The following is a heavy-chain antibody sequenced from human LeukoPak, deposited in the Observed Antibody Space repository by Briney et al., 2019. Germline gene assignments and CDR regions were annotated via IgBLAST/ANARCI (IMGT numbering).Heavy chain of an antibody. CDR2: ISPTGIYI. D-gene: IGHD3-22*01. CDR3: ARTIYYYETTSYFSDAFDI. J-gene: IGHJ3*02. V-gene: IGHV3-21*01. CDR1: GFTLRGHS. Sequence: GGSLRLSCAANGFTLRGHSMNWVRQAPGKGLEWVSSISPTGIYIYYQDSVKGRFTIFRDDAKNSLYLEMDSLRAEDTALYYCARTIYYYETTSYFSDAFDIWGQGTMVTVSS.